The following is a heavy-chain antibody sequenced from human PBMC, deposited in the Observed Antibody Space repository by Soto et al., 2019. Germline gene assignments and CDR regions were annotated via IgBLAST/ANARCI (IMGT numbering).Heavy chain of an antibody. V-gene: IGHV1-18*01. D-gene: IGHD3-9*01. J-gene: IGHJ4*02. CDR2: ISAYNGNT. CDR1: DYTFSSYG. Sequence: VQLVQSGAEVKKPGASVKGSCKASDYTFSSYGISWVRQAPGQGLEWMGWISAYNGNTKYAQKPQGRVTMTTDTSTSTAYKELRSLRSDDTAVYYCARDLDDILTGYYIPFDFWGQGTLVTVSS. CDR3: ARDLDDILTGYYIPFDF.